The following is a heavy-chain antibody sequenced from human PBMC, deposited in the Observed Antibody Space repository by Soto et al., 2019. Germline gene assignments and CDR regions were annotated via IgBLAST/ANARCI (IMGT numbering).Heavy chain of an antibody. D-gene: IGHD6-13*01. V-gene: IGHV3-74*01. CDR3: AKDSWYFDL. CDR2: IDTSGHST. J-gene: IGHJ4*02. Sequence: GGSLRLSCEASGFVFTNFWMHWVRHVPGKGLVWVARIDTSGHSTNYAESVKGRFTISRDNTKNTVSLQMNSLRVEDTGVYYCAKDSWYFDLWSQGSQVTVSS. CDR1: GFVFTNFW.